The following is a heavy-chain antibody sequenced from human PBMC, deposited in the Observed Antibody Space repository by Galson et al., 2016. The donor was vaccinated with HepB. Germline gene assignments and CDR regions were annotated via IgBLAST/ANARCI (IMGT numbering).Heavy chain of an antibody. CDR3: ARVSYVWPSYDLWTGCHY. D-gene: IGHD3-3*01. J-gene: IGHJ4*02. CDR1: GYSFTSYW. CDR2: IYPGDSDT. Sequence: QSGAEVKKPGESLKISCKGFGYSFTSYWIGWVRQMPGKGLEWMGIIYPGDSDTRYSPSFQGRVSISADKSTSTAYLKWSSLKASDTAMYYCARVSYVWPSYDLWTGCHYWGQGTLVTVSS. V-gene: IGHV5-51*03.